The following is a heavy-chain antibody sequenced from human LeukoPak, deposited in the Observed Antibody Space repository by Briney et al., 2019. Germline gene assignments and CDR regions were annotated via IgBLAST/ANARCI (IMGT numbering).Heavy chain of an antibody. D-gene: IGHD1-26*01. CDR1: GYTFTSYG. CDR3: AREAVGGSYSRGFDY. V-gene: IGHV1-18*01. Sequence: ASVKVSCTASGYTFTSYGISWVRQAPGQGLEWMGWISAYNGNTNYAQKLQGRVTMTTDTSTSTAYMELRSLRSDDTAVYYCAREAVGGSYSRGFDYWGQGTLVTVSS. CDR2: ISAYNGNT. J-gene: IGHJ4*02.